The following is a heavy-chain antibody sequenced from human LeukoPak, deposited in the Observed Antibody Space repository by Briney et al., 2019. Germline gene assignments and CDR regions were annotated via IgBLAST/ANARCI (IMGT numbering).Heavy chain of an antibody. CDR2: INPNSGGT. Sequence: GASVKVSCKASGYTFTGYYMHWVRQAPGQGLEWMGWINPNSGGTNYAQKFQGRVTMTRDKSIRTAYMELSRLTSDDTAVYYCARSTTPNENEYFEHWGQGTLVTVSS. J-gene: IGHJ1*01. CDR3: ARSTTPNENEYFEH. CDR1: GYTFTGYY. D-gene: IGHD2/OR15-2a*01. V-gene: IGHV1-2*02.